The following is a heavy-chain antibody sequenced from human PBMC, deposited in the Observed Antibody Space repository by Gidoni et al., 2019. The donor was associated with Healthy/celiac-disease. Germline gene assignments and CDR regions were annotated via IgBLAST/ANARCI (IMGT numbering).Heavy chain of an antibody. V-gene: IGHV4-39*01. J-gene: IGHJ5*02. CDR1: GGSISSSSYY. Sequence: QLQLQESGPGLVKPSETLSLTCTVSGGSISSSSYYWGWIRQPPGKGLEWIGSIYYSGSTYYNPSLKSRVTISVDTSKNQFSLKLSSVTAADTAVYYCARQNYCSGGSCYPLNWFDPWGQGTLVTVSS. D-gene: IGHD2-15*01. CDR2: IYYSGST. CDR3: ARQNYCSGGSCYPLNWFDP.